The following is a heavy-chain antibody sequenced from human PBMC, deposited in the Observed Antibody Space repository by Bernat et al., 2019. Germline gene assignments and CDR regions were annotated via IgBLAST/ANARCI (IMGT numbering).Heavy chain of an antibody. CDR2: ISYDGSNK. CDR1: GFTFSSYA. Sequence: HVQLVESGGGVVQPGRSLRLSCAASGFTFSSYAMHWVRQAPGKGLEWVAVISYDGSNKYYADSVKGRFTISRDNSKNTLYLQMNSLRAEDTAVYYCARRYCSSTSWFFYYYYGMDVWGQGTTVTVSS. D-gene: IGHD2-2*01. V-gene: IGHV3-30-3*01. CDR3: ARRYCSSTSWFFYYYYGMDV. J-gene: IGHJ6*02.